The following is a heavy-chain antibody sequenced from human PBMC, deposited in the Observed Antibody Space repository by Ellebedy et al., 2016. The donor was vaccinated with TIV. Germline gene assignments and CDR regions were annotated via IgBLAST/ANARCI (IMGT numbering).Heavy chain of an antibody. CDR2: ISSYGSNE. CDR3: AKVRKYWFDASGYPNYYFDS. CDR1: GFTFETHD. J-gene: IGHJ4*02. Sequence: GGSLRLXCAASGFTFETHDMHLVRQAPGKGLEWVALISSYGSNEYYAHSVKGRFSISRDNSKSTLSLQMNSLRPDDTAVYYCAKVRKYWFDASGYPNYYFDSWGQGTLVTVSS. V-gene: IGHV3-30*18. D-gene: IGHD3-22*01.